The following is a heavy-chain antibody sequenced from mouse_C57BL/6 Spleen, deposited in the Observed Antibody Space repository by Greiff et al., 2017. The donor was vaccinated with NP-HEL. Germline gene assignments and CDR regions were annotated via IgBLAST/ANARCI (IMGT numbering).Heavy chain of an antibody. J-gene: IGHJ4*01. CDR2: IYPGSGST. Sequence: QVQLQQPGAELVKPGASVKMSCKASGYTFTSYWITWVKQRPGQGLEWIGVIYPGSGSTNYNEKFKSKATLTVDTSSSTAYMQLSSLTSEDSAVYYCARRIYPGGYYAMDYWGQGTSVTVSS. D-gene: IGHD2-3*01. CDR1: GYTFTSYW. CDR3: ARRIYPGGYYAMDY. V-gene: IGHV1-55*01.